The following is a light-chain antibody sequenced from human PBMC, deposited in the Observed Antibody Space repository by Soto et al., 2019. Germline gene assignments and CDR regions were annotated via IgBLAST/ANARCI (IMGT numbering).Light chain of an antibody. CDR2: DAF. V-gene: IGKV3-11*01. CDR1: QNVNSY. Sequence: EIVLTQSPATLSLSPGERATLSCRASQNVNSYLAWYQQKPGQAPRLLIYDAFNRATVMPATFSGSGSGTDFSLTISSLEPEDVAVYYCQHRSKWPLTFGGGSKVEIK. CDR3: QHRSKWPLT. J-gene: IGKJ4*01.